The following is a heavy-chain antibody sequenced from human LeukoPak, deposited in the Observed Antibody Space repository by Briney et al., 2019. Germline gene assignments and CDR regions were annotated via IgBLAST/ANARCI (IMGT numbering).Heavy chain of an antibody. CDR1: GGSIRGYY. D-gene: IGHD3-10*01. J-gene: IGHJ4*02. V-gene: IGHV4-59*08. Sequence: SETLSLTCTVSGGSIRGYYWSWIRQPPGKRLEWIAYIYNSVMTNYNPSLKRRLTISVDTSENHIPLKLSTVTAADTAVYYGARHVPADSRSYPLDYWGQGTLVTVSS. CDR3: ARHVPADSRSYPLDY. CDR2: IYNSVMT.